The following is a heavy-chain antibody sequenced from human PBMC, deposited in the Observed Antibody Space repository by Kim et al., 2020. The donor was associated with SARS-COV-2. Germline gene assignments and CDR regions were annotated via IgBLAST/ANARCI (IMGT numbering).Heavy chain of an antibody. Sequence: TKYSRKFRGRVTITRDTTASTAYMGLSSLGSEDTAVYYCARGSGWAFDYWGQGTLVTVAS. CDR2: T. CDR3: ARGSGWAFDY. D-gene: IGHD6-19*01. V-gene: IGHV1-3*01. J-gene: IGHJ4*02.